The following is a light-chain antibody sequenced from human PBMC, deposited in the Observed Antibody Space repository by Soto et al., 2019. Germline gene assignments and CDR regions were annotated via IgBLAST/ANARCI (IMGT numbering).Light chain of an antibody. V-gene: IGKV3-15*01. Sequence: EIVMTQSPATLSVSPGERATLSCRASQSIDSDLAWYQQKPGQPPRLLIYGASTRATGIPARVGGSGSGTEFTLTISSLQSEDFAVYYCQQYNNWPRTFGQGTKVDIK. CDR1: QSIDSD. CDR2: GAS. CDR3: QQYNNWPRT. J-gene: IGKJ1*01.